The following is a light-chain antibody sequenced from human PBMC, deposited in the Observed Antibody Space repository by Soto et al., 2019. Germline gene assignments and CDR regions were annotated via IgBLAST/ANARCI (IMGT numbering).Light chain of an antibody. Sequence: DIQMTQSPSSLSASVGDRVTITCRASQSISSYLNWYQQKPGKAPKLLIYAASSLQSGVPSRFSGSGSGTDFTLTISSLQPEDFATYYCQQSYSKPWTFGQGTKEEIK. J-gene: IGKJ1*01. CDR3: QQSYSKPWT. CDR1: QSISSY. CDR2: AAS. V-gene: IGKV1-39*01.